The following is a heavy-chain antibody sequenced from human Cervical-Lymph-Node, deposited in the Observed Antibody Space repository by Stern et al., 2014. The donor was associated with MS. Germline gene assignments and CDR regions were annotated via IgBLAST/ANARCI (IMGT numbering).Heavy chain of an antibody. CDR1: GYTFTNYN. J-gene: IGHJ6*02. CDR3: ARVRFYGSGIYYALGDGMDV. D-gene: IGHD3-10*01. CDR2: MNPNSGNK. V-gene: IGHV1-8*01. Sequence: QVQLVESGAEVKKPGASVKVSCKASGYTFTNYNIDWVRQATGQGLEWMGWMNPNSGNKGYAQRFQGRVTMTRDTSTSTAYMELSSLKAEDTAVYYCARVRFYGSGIYYALGDGMDVGGQGTTVTGSS.